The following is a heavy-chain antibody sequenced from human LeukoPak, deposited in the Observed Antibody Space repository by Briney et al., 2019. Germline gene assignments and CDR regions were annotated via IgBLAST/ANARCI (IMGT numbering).Heavy chain of an antibody. CDR3: ARESYSSRSYDYYYYYMDV. Sequence: SETLSLTCAVYGGSFSGYYWSWIRQPPGKALEWIGEINHSGSTNYNPSLKSRVTISVDTSKNQFSLKLSSVTAADTAVYYCARESYSSRSYDYYYYYMDVWGKGTTVTVSS. CDR1: GGSFSGYY. D-gene: IGHD3-10*01. CDR2: INHSGST. V-gene: IGHV4-34*01. J-gene: IGHJ6*03.